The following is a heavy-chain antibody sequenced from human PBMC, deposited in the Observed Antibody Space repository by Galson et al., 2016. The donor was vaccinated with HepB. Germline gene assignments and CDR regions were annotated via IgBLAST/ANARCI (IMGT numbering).Heavy chain of an antibody. CDR1: GGSISSGSYY. CDR2: IYTSGTT. D-gene: IGHD3-9*01. Sequence: TLSLTCTVSGGSISSGSYYWSWIRQPAGKGLEWIGRIYTSGTTHYNPSLKSRVTISVDTSKNQFSLRLTSVTAADTAVYYCARHGGPFDLYYYAMDVWGQGTTVSVAS. CDR3: ARHGGPFDLYYYAMDV. V-gene: IGHV4-61*02. J-gene: IGHJ6*02.